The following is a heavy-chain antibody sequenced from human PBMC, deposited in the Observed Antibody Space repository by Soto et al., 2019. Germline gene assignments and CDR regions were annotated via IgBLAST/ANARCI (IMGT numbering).Heavy chain of an antibody. CDR3: ARLSRGTLRLRGHYYYMDV. CDR2: INHSGST. CDR1: GGSFSGYY. D-gene: IGHD3-22*01. V-gene: IGHV4-34*01. J-gene: IGHJ6*03. Sequence: ASETLSLTCAVYGGSFSGYYWSWIRQPPGKGLEWIGEINHSGSTNYNPSLKSRVTISVDTSKNQFSLKLSSVTAADTAVYYCARLSRGTLRLRGHYYYMDVWGKAPTVTVSS.